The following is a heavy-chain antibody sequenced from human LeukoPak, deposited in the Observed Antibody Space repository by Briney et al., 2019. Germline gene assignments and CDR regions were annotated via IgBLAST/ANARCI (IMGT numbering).Heavy chain of an antibody. D-gene: IGHD4-17*01. Sequence: PGGSLRLSCAASGFTFNSCSMNWIRQAPGKGPEWVSYIGGPSSTISYADSVKGRFTISRDNADNSVHLQMNSLRDEDTAVYYCARDRDYAFDYWGQGTLVIVSS. V-gene: IGHV3-48*02. CDR1: GFTFNSCS. J-gene: IGHJ4*02. CDR3: ARDRDYAFDY. CDR2: IGGPSSTI.